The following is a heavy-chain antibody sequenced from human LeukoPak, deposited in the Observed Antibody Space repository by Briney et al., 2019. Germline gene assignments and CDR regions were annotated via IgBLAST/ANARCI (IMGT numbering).Heavy chain of an antibody. CDR1: GFTVSSNY. Sequence: GGSLRLSCAASGFTVSSNYMSWVRQAPGKGLEWVSVIYSGGSTYYADSVKGGFTISRDNSKNTLYLQMNSLRAEDTAVYYCAREGALDYGDYVGYWGQGTLVTVSS. J-gene: IGHJ4*02. CDR3: AREGALDYGDYVGY. CDR2: IYSGGST. V-gene: IGHV3-66*01. D-gene: IGHD4-17*01.